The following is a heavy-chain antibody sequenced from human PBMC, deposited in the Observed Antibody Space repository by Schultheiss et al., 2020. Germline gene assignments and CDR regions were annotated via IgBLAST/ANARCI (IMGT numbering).Heavy chain of an antibody. CDR1: GFTFSSYE. V-gene: IGHV3-48*03. Sequence: GGSLRLSCAASGFTFSSYEMNWVRQAPGKGLEWVSYISSSGSTIYYADSVKGRFTISRDNTKNSLYLQMNSLRVDDTAIYYCARAGILTTRFYGMDVWGQGTTVTVSS. CDR2: ISSSGSTI. CDR3: ARAGILTTRFYGMDV. J-gene: IGHJ6*02. D-gene: IGHD1-1*01.